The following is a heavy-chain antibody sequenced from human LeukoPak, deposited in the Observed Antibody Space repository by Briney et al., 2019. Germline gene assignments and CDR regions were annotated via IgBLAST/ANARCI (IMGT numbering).Heavy chain of an antibody. CDR3: ARGVMIRHRLDY. D-gene: IGHD3-10*01. V-gene: IGHV4-39*07. Sequence: PSETLSLTCAVSGGSISSSTYCWGWIRQPPGKGLEWIGTIYYSGSTYYNPSLKSRVTISVDTSKNQFSLKLRSVTAADTAVYYCARGVMIRHRLDYWGQGTLVTVSS. J-gene: IGHJ4*02. CDR2: IYYSGST. CDR1: GGSISSSTYC.